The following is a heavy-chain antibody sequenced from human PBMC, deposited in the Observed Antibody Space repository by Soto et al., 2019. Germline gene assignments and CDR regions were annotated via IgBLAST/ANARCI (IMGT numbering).Heavy chain of an antibody. D-gene: IGHD3-10*01. CDR3: ARDVWFGEFRRRYYFDY. J-gene: IGHJ4*02. CDR1: GGSFSGYY. V-gene: IGHV4-34*01. CDR2: INHSGST. Sequence: ETLSLTCAVYGGSFSGYYWSWIRQPPGKGLEWIGEINHSGSTNYNPSLKSRVTISVDTSKNQFSLKLSSVTAADTAVYYCARDVWFGEFRRRYYFDYWGQGTLVTVSS.